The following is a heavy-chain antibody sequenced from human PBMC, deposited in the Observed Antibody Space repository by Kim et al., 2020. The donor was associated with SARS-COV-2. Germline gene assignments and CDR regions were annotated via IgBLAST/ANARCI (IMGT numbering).Heavy chain of an antibody. V-gene: IGHV1-24*01. CDR1: GYTLTELS. CDR3: ATDRRYYDSSGYYYEG. J-gene: IGHJ4*02. Sequence: ASVKVSCKVSGYTLTELSMHWVRQAPGKGLEWMGGFDPEDGETIYAQKFQGRVTMTEDTSTDTAYMELSSLRSEDTAVYYCATDRRYYDSSGYYYEGWGQGTLVTVSS. CDR2: FDPEDGET. D-gene: IGHD3-22*01.